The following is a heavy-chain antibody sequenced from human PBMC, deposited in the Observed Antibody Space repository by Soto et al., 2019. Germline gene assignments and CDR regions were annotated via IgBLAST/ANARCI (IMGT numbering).Heavy chain of an antibody. Sequence: GWSLRLSCAASGFSFISYAMSLVRQAPGKGLEWVSTISGSDGKTFYADSVKGRFSISRDTSKNMLYLQMNNLRGDDTAVYYCVRWSYLDYWGKGTRVTVSS. D-gene: IGHD3-3*01. CDR1: GFSFISYA. V-gene: IGHV3-23*01. J-gene: IGHJ4*02. CDR2: ISGSDGKT. CDR3: VRWSYLDY.